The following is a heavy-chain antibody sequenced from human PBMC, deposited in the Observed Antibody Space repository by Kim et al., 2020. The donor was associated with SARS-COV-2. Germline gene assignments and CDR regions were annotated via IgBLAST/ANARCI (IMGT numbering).Heavy chain of an antibody. Sequence: NNDATKAYSADSVKARLTISRDHTKNTGYLQMHSLGAEDTALYYCTTAFEYWGQGTLVTVSS. CDR3: TTAFEY. CDR2: NNDATKA. J-gene: IGHJ4*02. V-gene: IGHV3-74*01.